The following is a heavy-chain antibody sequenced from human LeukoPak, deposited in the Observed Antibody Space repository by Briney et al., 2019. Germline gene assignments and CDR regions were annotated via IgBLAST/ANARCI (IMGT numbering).Heavy chain of an antibody. D-gene: IGHD3-10*01. CDR2: INHSGST. CDR1: GGSFSGYY. CDR3: ARKKARRGNYYGSGSYYWFDP. Sequence: SETLSLTCAVYGGSFSGYYWSWIRQPPGKGLEWMGEINHSGSTKYNPALKGRVTISVDTSKNQFSLKLSSVTAADTAVYYCARKKARRGNYYGSGSYYWFDPWGQGTLVTVSS. V-gene: IGHV4-34*01. J-gene: IGHJ5*02.